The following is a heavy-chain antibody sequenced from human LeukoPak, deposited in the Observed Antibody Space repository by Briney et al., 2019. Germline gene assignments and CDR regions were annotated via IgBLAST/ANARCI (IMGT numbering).Heavy chain of an antibody. CDR2: IYSGAGT. J-gene: IGHJ4*01. D-gene: IGHD1-26*01. Sequence: PGGSLRLSCAASGFLVSNYYMSWVRQDPGKGLEWVSVIYSGAGTYYADSVKGRFTISRDNSRNTLYLQMNSLRAEDTAVYFCARDSSGPSYWGQGTLVTVSS. V-gene: IGHV3-53*01. CDR1: GFLVSNYY. CDR3: ARDSSGPSY.